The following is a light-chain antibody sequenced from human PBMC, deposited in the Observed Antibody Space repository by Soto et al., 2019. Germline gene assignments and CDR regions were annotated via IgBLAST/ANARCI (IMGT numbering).Light chain of an antibody. CDR2: GAS. Sequence: EIVMTQSPATLSVSSGERATLSCRASQSVSSNLAWYQQKPGQAPRLLIYGASTSATGIPARFSGIGSGTEFTLTISSLQSEDFAVYYCQQYNNWPRTFGQGTKV. J-gene: IGKJ1*01. V-gene: IGKV3-15*01. CDR1: QSVSSN. CDR3: QQYNNWPRT.